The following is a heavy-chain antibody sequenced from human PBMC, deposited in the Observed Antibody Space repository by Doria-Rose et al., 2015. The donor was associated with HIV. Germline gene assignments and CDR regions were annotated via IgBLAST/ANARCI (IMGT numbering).Heavy chain of an antibody. D-gene: IGHD3-22*01. Sequence: QVQLQESGPGLVKPSETLSLTCTVSGVSLSSTSYYGGWIRQSPGKGLEWVGSIYNTGSIYYNPSLKSRVTISVDTSKKQFSLKLSSVTAADTAVYYCARAPDWSTFIVVARDAFDIWGQGTMVTVSS. CDR1: GVSLSSTSYY. CDR2: IYNTGSI. V-gene: IGHV4-39*07. J-gene: IGHJ3*02. CDR3: ARAPDWSTFIVVARDAFDI.